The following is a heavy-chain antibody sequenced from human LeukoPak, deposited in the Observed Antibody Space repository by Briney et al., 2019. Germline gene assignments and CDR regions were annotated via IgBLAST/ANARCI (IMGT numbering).Heavy chain of an antibody. D-gene: IGHD4-17*01. CDR1: GFTFSSYW. CDR3: ARDRSRYGDYGDY. CDR2: IKHDGSEK. J-gene: IGHJ4*02. Sequence: PGGSLRLSCAASGFTFSSYWMSWVRQAPGKGLEWVANIKHDGSEKYYVDSVKGRFTISRDNAKNSLYLQMNSLRAEDTAVYYCARDRSRYGDYGDYWGQGTLVTVSS. V-gene: IGHV3-7*01.